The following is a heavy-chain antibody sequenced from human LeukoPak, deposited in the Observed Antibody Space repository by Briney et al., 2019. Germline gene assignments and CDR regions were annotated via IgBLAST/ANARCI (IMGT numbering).Heavy chain of an antibody. CDR3: ARDSSGYSSSWYRDYFDY. D-gene: IGHD6-13*01. V-gene: IGHV3-7*01. CDR1: GFTFSSYW. CDR2: IKQDGSEK. J-gene: IGHJ4*02. Sequence: GGSLRLSCAVSGFTFSSYWMSGVRQAPGKGLEWVANIKQDGSEKYYVDSVKGRFTISRDNAKNSLYLQMNSLRAEDTGVYYCARDSSGYSSSWYRDYFDYWGQGTLVTVFS.